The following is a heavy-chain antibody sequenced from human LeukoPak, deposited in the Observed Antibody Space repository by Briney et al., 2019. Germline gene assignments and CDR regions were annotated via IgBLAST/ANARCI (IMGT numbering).Heavy chain of an antibody. CDR1: GYTFTGYY. V-gene: IGHV1-2*02. J-gene: IGHJ5*02. CDR2: INPNSGDT. CDR3: ARFCSGGSCYGP. Sequence: GASVKVSCKASGYTFTGYYIHWVRQAPGQGLEWMGWINPNSGDTNYAQKFQGRVTMTRDTSISTAYMGLSRLRSDDTAVYYCARFCSGGSCYGPWGQGTLVTVSS. D-gene: IGHD2-15*01.